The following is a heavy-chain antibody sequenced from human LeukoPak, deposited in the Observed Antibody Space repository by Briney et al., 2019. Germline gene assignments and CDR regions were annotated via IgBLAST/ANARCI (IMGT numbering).Heavy chain of an antibody. V-gene: IGHV3-20*04. Sequence: GGSLRLSCAASGFTFSNYWMHWVRQAPGKGLEWVSGINWNGGRTGYADSMKGRFIISRDNAKNSLYLQVNSLRAENTALYYCARNFGGGDSSGPYYWGQGTLVTVSS. CDR3: ARNFGGGDSSGPYY. CDR2: INWNGGRT. J-gene: IGHJ4*02. D-gene: IGHD3-22*01. CDR1: GFTFSNYW.